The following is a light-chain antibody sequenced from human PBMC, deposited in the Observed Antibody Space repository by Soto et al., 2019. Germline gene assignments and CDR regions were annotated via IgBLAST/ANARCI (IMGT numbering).Light chain of an antibody. CDR2: DAS. CDR3: QQYNSYWT. CDR1: QSISSW. Sequence: DIQMTQSPSTLSASVGDRVTITCRASQSISSWLAWDQQKPGKAPKLLIYDASSLESGVPSRFSGSGSGTECTLTISSLQTDDFATYYCQQYNSYWTFGQGTKVEIK. V-gene: IGKV1-5*01. J-gene: IGKJ1*01.